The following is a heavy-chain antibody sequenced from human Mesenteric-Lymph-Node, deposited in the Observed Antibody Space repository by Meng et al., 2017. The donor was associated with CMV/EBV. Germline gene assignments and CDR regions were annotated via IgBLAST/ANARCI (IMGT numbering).Heavy chain of an antibody. Sequence: SCKASGYTFTGYYMHWVRQAPGQGLEWMGIINPSGGSTSYAQKFQGRVTMTRDTSTSTVYMELSSLRSEDTAVYYCASATIFGVLDYWGQGTLVTVSS. V-gene: IGHV1-46*01. J-gene: IGHJ4*02. CDR2: INPSGGST. D-gene: IGHD3-3*01. CDR3: ASATIFGVLDY. CDR1: GYTFTGYY.